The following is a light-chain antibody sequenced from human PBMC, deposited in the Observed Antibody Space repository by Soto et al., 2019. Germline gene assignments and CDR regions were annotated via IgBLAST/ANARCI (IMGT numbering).Light chain of an antibody. Sequence: EIVLTQSPATLSLYPGERTTLSCRASQSVSSYLAWYQQKPGQAPRLLIYDASNRATGIPARFSGSGSGTDFTLTISSLVPEDFAVYYCQQRSNWPQITFGQGTRLEIK. V-gene: IGKV3-11*01. CDR3: QQRSNWPQIT. J-gene: IGKJ5*01. CDR2: DAS. CDR1: QSVSSY.